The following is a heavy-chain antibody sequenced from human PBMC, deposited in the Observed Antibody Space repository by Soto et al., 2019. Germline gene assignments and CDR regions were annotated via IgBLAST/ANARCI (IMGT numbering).Heavy chain of an antibody. CDR3: ARAVAAAGTCYFDY. D-gene: IGHD6-13*01. CDR1: GGSFSGYY. CDR2: INHSGST. J-gene: IGHJ4*02. Sequence: SETLSLTCAVYGGSFSGYYWSWIRQPPGKGLEWIGEINHSGSTNYNPSLKSRVTISVDTSKNQFSLKLSSVTAADTAVYYCARAVAAAGTCYFDYWGQGTLVTVSS. V-gene: IGHV4-34*01.